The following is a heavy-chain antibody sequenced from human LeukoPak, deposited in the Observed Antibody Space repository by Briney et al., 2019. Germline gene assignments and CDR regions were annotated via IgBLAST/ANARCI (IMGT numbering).Heavy chain of an antibody. Sequence: GGSLRLSCAASGFSFSDNYMSWIRQAPGKGLEWVSYISNTGGTIYYADSVKGRFTTSRDNAQSSLYLQMSSLSAEDTAVYYCAAYSSGWYVYWGQGTLVTVSS. V-gene: IGHV3-11*01. CDR3: AAYSSGWYVY. CDR2: ISNTGGTI. J-gene: IGHJ4*02. D-gene: IGHD6-19*01. CDR1: GFSFSDNY.